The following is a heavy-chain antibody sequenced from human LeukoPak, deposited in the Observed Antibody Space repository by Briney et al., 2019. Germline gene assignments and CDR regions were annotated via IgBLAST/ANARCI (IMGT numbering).Heavy chain of an antibody. CDR3: ARWAERGGYSYGLYYFDY. V-gene: IGHV4-30-4*01. Sequence: PSEPLSLPCTVSGGSISSGDDYWSWIRQPPGKGLEWIEYIYYSGSTYYNPSLKSRVTISVDTSKNQFSLKLSSVTAADTAVYYCARWAERGGYSYGLYYFDYWGQGTLVTVSS. D-gene: IGHD5-18*01. CDR2: IYYSGST. J-gene: IGHJ4*02. CDR1: GGSISSGDDY.